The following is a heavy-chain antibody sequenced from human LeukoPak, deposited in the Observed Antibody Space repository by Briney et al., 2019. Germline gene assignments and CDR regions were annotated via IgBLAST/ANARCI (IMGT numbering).Heavy chain of an antibody. J-gene: IGHJ4*02. CDR2: ISYDGPNK. CDR3: AKGRYHLATVTLLDY. D-gene: IGHD4-17*01. Sequence: GGSLRLSCAASGFTFSSYGMHWVRQAPGKGLEWVAVISYDGPNKYYADSVKGRFTISRDNSKNTLYLQMNSLRAEDTAVYYCAKGRYHLATVTLLDYWGQGTLVTVPS. CDR1: GFTFSSYG. V-gene: IGHV3-30*18.